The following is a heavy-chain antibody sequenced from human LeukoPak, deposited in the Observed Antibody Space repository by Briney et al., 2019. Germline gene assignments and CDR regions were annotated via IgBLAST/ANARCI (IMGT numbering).Heavy chain of an antibody. D-gene: IGHD2-2*01. V-gene: IGHV4-31*03. Sequence: SETLSLTCTVSGGSISSGGYYWSWIRQHPGKGLEWIGYIYYSGSTYYNPSLKSRVTISVDTSKNQFSLKLSSVTAADTAAYYCARALGYCSSTSCYSRGMDVWGQGTTVTVSS. CDR1: GGSISSGGYY. CDR3: ARALGYCSSTSCYSRGMDV. J-gene: IGHJ6*02. CDR2: IYYSGST.